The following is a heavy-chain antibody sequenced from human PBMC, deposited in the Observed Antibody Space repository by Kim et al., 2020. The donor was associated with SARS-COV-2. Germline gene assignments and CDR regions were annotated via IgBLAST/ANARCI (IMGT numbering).Heavy chain of an antibody. CDR3: AKREGSGHFDY. CDR1: GFNFNWYS. CDR2: IYTGGTST. Sequence: GGSLRLSCAASGFNFNWYSMTWVRQAPGKGLEWVSVIYTGGTSTNYADSVRGRFIISRDDSTNTLFLQMNDLRAEDTAVYYCAKREGSGHFDYLGQGTLV. J-gene: IGHJ4*02. V-gene: IGHV3-23*03.